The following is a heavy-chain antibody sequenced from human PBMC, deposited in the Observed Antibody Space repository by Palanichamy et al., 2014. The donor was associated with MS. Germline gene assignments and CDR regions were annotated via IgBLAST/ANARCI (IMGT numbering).Heavy chain of an antibody. D-gene: IGHD3-10*01. V-gene: IGHV3-30-3*01. CDR3: TRDHGWY. CDR1: TFSSYA. Sequence: TFSSYAMHWVRQAPGKGLEWVAVISSDGSNKYYADSVKGRFTISRDNTKNTLYLQMSSLRAEDTAVYYCTRDHGWYRGQGTLVTVSS. CDR2: ISSDGSNK. J-gene: IGHJ4*02.